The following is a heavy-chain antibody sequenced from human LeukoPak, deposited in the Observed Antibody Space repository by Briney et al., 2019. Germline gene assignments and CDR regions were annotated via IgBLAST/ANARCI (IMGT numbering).Heavy chain of an antibody. D-gene: IGHD4-17*01. Sequence: SVKVSCKASGGTFSSYAISWVRQAPGQGLEWMGRIIPILGITNYAQKFQGRVTITADKSTSTAYMELSSLRSEDTAVYYCARAHYYGEANDAFDIWGQGTMVTVSP. V-gene: IGHV1-69*04. CDR1: GGTFSSYA. CDR3: ARAHYYGEANDAFDI. CDR2: IIPILGIT. J-gene: IGHJ3*02.